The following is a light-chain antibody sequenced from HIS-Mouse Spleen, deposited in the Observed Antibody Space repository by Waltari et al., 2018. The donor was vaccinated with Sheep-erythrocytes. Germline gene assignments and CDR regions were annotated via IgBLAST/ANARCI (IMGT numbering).Light chain of an antibody. CDR2: EGS. CDR3: CSYAGSSTPWV. Sequence: QSALTQPRSVPGSPGQSVTIPCTGTSSDVGWYHDVSCYQQHPGTAPQPMIYEGSKRTSGVSNRFSGSKSGNTASLTISGLQAEDEADYYCCSYAGSSTPWVFGGGTKLTVL. J-gene: IGLJ3*02. V-gene: IGLV2-23*01. CDR1: SSDVGWYHD.